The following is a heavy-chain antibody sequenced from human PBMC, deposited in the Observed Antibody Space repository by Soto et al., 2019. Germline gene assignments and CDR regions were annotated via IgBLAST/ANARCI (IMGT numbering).Heavy chain of an antibody. CDR2: IDPSDSYS. V-gene: IGHV5-10-1*01. Sequence: EVQLVQSGAELKKPGESLRISCKGSGYSFTNYWITWVRQMPGKGLEWMGRIDPSDSYSKYRPSFQGHVTISADKSISTAYLQWSSLKASDTAMYYCAREGYGMDVWGQGTTVTVSS. CDR1: GYSFTNYW. J-gene: IGHJ6*02. CDR3: AREGYGMDV.